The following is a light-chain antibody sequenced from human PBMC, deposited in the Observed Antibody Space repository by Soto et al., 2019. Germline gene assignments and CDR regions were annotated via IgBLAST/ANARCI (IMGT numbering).Light chain of an antibody. Sequence: QSVLTQPPSVSGAPGQSVTISCTGTSSNIGAGYDIHWYQQPPGTAPKLVIYNNHNRPSGVPDRFSGSKSGTSASLAITGLQAEDEADYFCQSYDGTLTAVIFGGGTKLTVL. CDR3: QSYDGTLTAVI. CDR1: SSNIGAGYD. J-gene: IGLJ2*01. CDR2: NNH. V-gene: IGLV1-40*01.